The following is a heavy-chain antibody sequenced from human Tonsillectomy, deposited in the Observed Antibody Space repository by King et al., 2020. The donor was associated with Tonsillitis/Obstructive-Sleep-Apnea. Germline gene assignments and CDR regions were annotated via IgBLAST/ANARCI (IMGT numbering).Heavy chain of an antibody. Sequence: VQLVESGGGSIQPGGSVRLSCAASGFTVSSNYMSWVRQAPGKGLEWVSIIYSGGGTYYADSVKGRFTISRDNSKNTLYLQVNSLRAEDTAVYYCARDRVVVVPAAIPVYYYYGMDVWGQGTTVTVSS. CDR1: GFTVSSNY. CDR2: IYSGGGT. V-gene: IGHV3-53*01. J-gene: IGHJ6*02. CDR3: ARDRVVVVPAAIPVYYYYGMDV. D-gene: IGHD2-2*02.